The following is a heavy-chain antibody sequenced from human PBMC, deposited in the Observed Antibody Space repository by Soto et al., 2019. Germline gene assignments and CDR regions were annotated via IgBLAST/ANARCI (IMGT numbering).Heavy chain of an antibody. Sequence: QVQLVQSGAEVKKPGASVKVSCKASGYTFTSYGISWVRQAPGQGLEWMGWISTYNGNTKYAKKLQGRVTMTTDTXXXXXXXXXXXXXXXXXXXXXXXXXXXXXXXXDYWGQGTLVTVSS. CDR3: XXXXXXXXXXDY. CDR2: ISTYNGNT. V-gene: IGHV1-18*01. CDR1: GYTFTSYG. J-gene: IGHJ4*02.